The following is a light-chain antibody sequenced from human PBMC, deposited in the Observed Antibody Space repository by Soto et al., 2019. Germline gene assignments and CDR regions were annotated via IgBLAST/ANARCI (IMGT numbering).Light chain of an antibody. J-gene: IGKJ4*01. CDR2: AAS. V-gene: IGKV1-27*01. CDR1: QDIADF. Sequence: IQMTQSPSSRAAFVRERVTITCGASQDIADFLAWYQQKPGKVPKLLIYAASTLQSGVPSRFSGSGSGTDFTLTISSLQPEDVATYYCQKCKVAPLTFGGGT. CDR3: QKCKVAPLT.